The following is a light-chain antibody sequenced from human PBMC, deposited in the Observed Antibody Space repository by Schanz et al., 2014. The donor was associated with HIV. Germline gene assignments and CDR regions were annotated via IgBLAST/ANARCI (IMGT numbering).Light chain of an antibody. Sequence: QSALTQAASVSGSPGQSITISCTGTSSDVGAYNQVSWYQQQHPGKAPKLMIYDVNNRPSGVSDRFSGSKSGNTASLSISGLQAEDEAEYFCSSYTTSNTHVFGSGTKLTVL. CDR1: SSDVGAYNQ. V-gene: IGLV2-14*03. CDR3: SSYTTSNTHV. CDR2: DVN. J-gene: IGLJ1*01.